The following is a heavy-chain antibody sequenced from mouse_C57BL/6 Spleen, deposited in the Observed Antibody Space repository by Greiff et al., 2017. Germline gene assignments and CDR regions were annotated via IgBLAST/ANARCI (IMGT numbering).Heavy chain of an antibody. D-gene: IGHD1-1*01. J-gene: IGHJ2*01. CDR3: ARSGGSRDYFDY. Sequence: EVQLKESGPELVKPGASVKMSCKASGYTFTDYNMHWVKQSHGKSLEWIGYINPNNGGTSYNQKFKGKATLTVNKSSSTAYMELRSLTSEDSAVYYCARSGGSRDYFDYWGQGTTLTVSS. V-gene: IGHV1-22*01. CDR2: INPNNGGT. CDR1: GYTFTDYN.